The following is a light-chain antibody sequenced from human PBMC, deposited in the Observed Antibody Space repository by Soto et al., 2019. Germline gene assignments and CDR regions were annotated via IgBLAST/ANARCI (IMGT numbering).Light chain of an antibody. CDR1: TGTVTSGHY. V-gene: IGLV7-43*01. CDR2: SKD. CDR3: LLYYGGAVV. J-gene: IGLJ2*01. Sequence: QAVVTQEPSLTVSPGGTVTLTCASSTGTVTSGHYPNWLQQKPGQAPRALIYSKDTRHSWTPARFSGSLLGGKAALTLSGVQPEDEADYYCLLYYGGAVVFGGGTKLTVL.